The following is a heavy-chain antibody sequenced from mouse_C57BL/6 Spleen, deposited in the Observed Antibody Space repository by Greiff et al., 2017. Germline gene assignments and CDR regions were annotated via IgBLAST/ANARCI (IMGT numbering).Heavy chain of an antibody. CDR1: GYSFTDYN. D-gene: IGHD2-4*01. V-gene: IGHV1-39*01. J-gene: IGHJ3*01. Sequence: VHVKQSGPELVKPGASVKISCKASGYSFTDYNMNWVKQSNGKSLEWIGVINHNYGTTSYNQKFKGKATLTVDQSSSTAYMPLNSLTSEYSAVYCCARSGDYDDPAWFAYWGQGTLVTVSA. CDR2: INHNYGTT. CDR3: ARSGDYDDPAWFAY.